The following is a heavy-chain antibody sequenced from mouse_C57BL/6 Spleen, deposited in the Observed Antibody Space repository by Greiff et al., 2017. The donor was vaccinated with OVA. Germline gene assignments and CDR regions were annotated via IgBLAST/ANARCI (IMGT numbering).Heavy chain of an antibody. Sequence: QVQLQQPGAELVKPGASVKLSCKASGYTFTSYWMHWVKQRPGQGLEWIGMIHPTSGSTNYNEKFKSKATLTVDKSSSTAYMQLRSLTSEDSAVYDCAIITTVVGYFDVWGTGTTVTVSS. D-gene: IGHD1-1*01. V-gene: IGHV1-64*01. J-gene: IGHJ1*03. CDR2: IHPTSGST. CDR3: AIITTVVGYFDV. CDR1: GYTFTSYW.